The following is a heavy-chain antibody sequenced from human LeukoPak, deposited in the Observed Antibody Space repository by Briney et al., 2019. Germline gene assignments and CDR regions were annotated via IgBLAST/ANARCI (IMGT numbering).Heavy chain of an antibody. Sequence: SETMSLTCAVYGGSFSGYYWSWIRQPPGKGLEWIGEINHSGSTNYNPSLKSRVTISVDTSKNQFSLQLNSVTPEDTAVYYCARWSSGWYEDAIDAFDIWGQGTMVTVSS. V-gene: IGHV4-34*01. CDR1: GGSFSGYY. CDR3: ARWSSGWYEDAIDAFDI. D-gene: IGHD6-19*01. J-gene: IGHJ3*02. CDR2: INHSGST.